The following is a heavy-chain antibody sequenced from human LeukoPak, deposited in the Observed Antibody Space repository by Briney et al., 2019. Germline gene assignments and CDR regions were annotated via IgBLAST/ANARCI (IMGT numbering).Heavy chain of an antibody. CDR3: ARVRMATIRYYYYYMDV. CDR2: ISHSGSP. V-gene: IGHV4-38-2*02. D-gene: IGHD5-24*01. J-gene: IGHJ6*03. Sequence: SETLSLTCTVSGYSISSGYYWGWIRQPPGKGLEWIGSISHSGSPYYNPSLKSRVTISVDMSKNQFSLKLSSVTAADTAVYYCARVRMATIRYYYYYMDVWGKGTTVTVSS. CDR1: GYSISSGYY.